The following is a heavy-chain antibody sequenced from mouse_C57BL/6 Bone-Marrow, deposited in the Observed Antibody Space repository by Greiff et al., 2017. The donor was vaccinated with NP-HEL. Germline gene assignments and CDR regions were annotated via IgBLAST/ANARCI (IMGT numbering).Heavy chain of an antibody. CDR3: TTNYDEASWFAY. CDR1: GFNFQDDY. V-gene: IGHV14-4*01. CDR2: IDPETGDT. Sequence: VQLQQSGAELVRPGASVKLSCTASGFNFQDDYMHWVKQRPEQGLEWIGWIDPETGDTAYASKFQGKATITADTSSSTAYLQLSSLTSEDTAVYYCTTNYDEASWFAYWGQGTLVTVSA. J-gene: IGHJ3*01. D-gene: IGHD2-4*01.